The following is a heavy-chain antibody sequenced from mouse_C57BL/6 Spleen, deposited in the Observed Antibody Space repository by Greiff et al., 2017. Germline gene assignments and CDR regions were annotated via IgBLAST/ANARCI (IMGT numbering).Heavy chain of an antibody. CDR3: TRRTRYYFDY. CDR2: ISSGGGNT. Sequence: EVKLVESGGGLVKPGGSLKLSCAASGFTFSIYTMSWVRQTPEKRLEWVATISSGGGNTYYPDSVKGRFTISRANAKNTLYLQMSSLRSEDTALYDCTRRTRYYFDYWGQGTTLTGSS. CDR1: GFTFSIYT. V-gene: IGHV5-9*01. J-gene: IGHJ2*01.